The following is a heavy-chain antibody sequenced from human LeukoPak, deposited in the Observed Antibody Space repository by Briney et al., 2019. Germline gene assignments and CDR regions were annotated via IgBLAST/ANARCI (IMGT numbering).Heavy chain of an antibody. CDR3: ARDLVRYDSSGYSYYYGMDV. Sequence: SETLSLTCTVSGGSISSGGYYWSWIRQHPGKGLEWIGYIYYSGSTYYNPSLKSQVTISVDTSKNQFSLKLSSVTAADTAVYYCARDLVRYDSSGYSYYYGMDVWGQGTTVTVSS. CDR2: IYYSGST. J-gene: IGHJ6*02. CDR1: GGSISSGGYY. V-gene: IGHV4-31*01. D-gene: IGHD3-22*01.